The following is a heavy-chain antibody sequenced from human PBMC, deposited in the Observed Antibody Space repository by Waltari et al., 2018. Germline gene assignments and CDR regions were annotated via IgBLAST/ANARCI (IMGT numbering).Heavy chain of an antibody. CDR2: IYYSGRT. CDR3: ARVKVDYYYYGMDV. CDR1: GGSISSYY. V-gene: IGHV4-59*01. Sequence: QVQLQESGPGLVKPSETLSLTCTVSGGSISSYYWSWIRQPPGKGLEWIGYIYYSGRTNYNPSLKSRVTISVDTSKNQFSLKLSSVTAADTAVYYCARVKVDYYYYGMDVWGQGTTVTVSS. D-gene: IGHD2-15*01. J-gene: IGHJ6*02.